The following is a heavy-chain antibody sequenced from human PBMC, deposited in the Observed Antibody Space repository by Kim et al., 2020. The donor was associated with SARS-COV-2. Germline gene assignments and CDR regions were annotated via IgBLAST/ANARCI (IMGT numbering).Heavy chain of an antibody. CDR2: ISSSSSYT. CDR3: VLTYYYDSSGYRQDY. J-gene: IGHJ4*02. V-gene: IGHV3-11*03. CDR1: GFTFSDYY. D-gene: IGHD3-22*01. Sequence: GGSLRLSCAASGFTFSDYYMSWIRQAPGKGLEWVSYISSSSSYTNYADSVKGRFTISRDNAKNSLYLQMNSLRAEDTAVYYCVLTYYYDSSGYRQDYWGQGTLVTVSS.